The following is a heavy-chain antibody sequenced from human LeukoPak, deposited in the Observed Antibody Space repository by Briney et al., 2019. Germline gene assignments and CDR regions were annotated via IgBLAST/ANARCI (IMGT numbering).Heavy chain of an antibody. CDR3: ARHIGLGPRYYYYYMDV. CDR2: IYPGDSET. Sequence: GESLKISCKGSGYRFTSYWIGWVRQMPGKDLEWMGSIYPGDSETRYSPSFQGQVTISADKSISTAYLQWSSLKPSDTAMYYCARHIGLGPRYYYYYMDVWGKGTTVTVSS. D-gene: IGHD2-15*01. V-gene: IGHV5-51*01. CDR1: GYRFTSYW. J-gene: IGHJ6*03.